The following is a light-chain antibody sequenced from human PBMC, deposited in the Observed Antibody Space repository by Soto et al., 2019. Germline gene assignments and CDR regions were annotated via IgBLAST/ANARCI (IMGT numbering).Light chain of an antibody. V-gene: IGLV1-51*01. CDR2: DNN. Sequence: QSVLTQPPSVSAAPGQKVTISCSGSRSNIGNNYVSWYQQLPGTAPKLLIYDNNERPSGIPDRFSGPKSGTSATLGITGLQTGDEADYYCGTWDSSLSAGVLGGGTKLTVL. CDR1: RSNIGNNY. CDR3: GTWDSSLSAGV. J-gene: IGLJ2*01.